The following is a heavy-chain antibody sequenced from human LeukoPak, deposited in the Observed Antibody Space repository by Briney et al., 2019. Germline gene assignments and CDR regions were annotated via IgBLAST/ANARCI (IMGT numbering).Heavy chain of an antibody. V-gene: IGHV4-61*05. J-gene: IGHJ4*02. Sequence: PSETLSLTCTVSGGSIISSSYYWGWIRQPPGKGLEWIGYIYYSGSTNYNPSLKSRVTISVDTSKNQFSLKLSSVTAADTAVYYCTRVTAVLQGDEGPNPHFDYWGQGTLVTVSS. CDR1: GGSIISSSYY. CDR3: TRVTAVLQGDEGPNPHFDY. D-gene: IGHD3-10*01. CDR2: IYYSGST.